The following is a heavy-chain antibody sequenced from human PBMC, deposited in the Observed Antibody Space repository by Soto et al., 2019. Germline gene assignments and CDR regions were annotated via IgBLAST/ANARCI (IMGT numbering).Heavy chain of an antibody. J-gene: IGHJ4*02. Sequence: AGSLRLSCAASGFTVSSYCMSWVCQAQGKGLEWVSVIYSGGSTYYADSVKGRFTISRDNSKNTLYLQMNSLRAEDTAVYYCARSPYSVSYLAYFDYWGQGTLVTVSS. CDR3: ARSPYSVSYLAYFDY. D-gene: IGHD1-26*01. V-gene: IGHV3-53*05. CDR2: IYSGGST. CDR1: GFTVSSYC.